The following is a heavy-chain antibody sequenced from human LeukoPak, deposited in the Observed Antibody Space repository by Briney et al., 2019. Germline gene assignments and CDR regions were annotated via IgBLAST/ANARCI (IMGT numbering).Heavy chain of an antibody. D-gene: IGHD3-16*01. J-gene: IGHJ4*02. CDR3: TRGAGWLIDY. Sequence: SETLPLTCTVSDGSISDYYRGWIRQPPGKGLEWIGYFHNSGTSTYNPSLKSRVTISADTSKNQFSLKLNSLTTADTAVYYCTRGAGWLIDYWGQGILVTVSS. CDR2: FHNSGTS. CDR1: DGSISDYY. V-gene: IGHV4-59*01.